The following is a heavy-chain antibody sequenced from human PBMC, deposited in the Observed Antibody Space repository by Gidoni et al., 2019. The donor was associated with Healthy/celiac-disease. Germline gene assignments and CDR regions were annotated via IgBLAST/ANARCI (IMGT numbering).Heavy chain of an antibody. CDR3: AKVPDGYNTKADY. Sequence: QVQLVESGGGVVQPGGSLSLSCAASGFTFSSYGMHWVRQAPGKGLEWVAVIRYDGSNKYYADTVKGRFTISRDNSKNTLYLQMNSLRAEDTAVYYCAKVPDGYNTKADYWGQGTLVTVSS. V-gene: IGHV3-30*02. J-gene: IGHJ4*02. D-gene: IGHD5-12*01. CDR2: IRYDGSNK. CDR1: GFTFSSYG.